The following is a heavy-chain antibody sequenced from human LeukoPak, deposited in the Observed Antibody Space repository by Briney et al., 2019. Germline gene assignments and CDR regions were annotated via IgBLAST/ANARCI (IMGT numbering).Heavy chain of an antibody. CDR1: GASIDTYY. D-gene: IGHD3-10*01. V-gene: IGHV4-59*01. CDR3: ARGGSGSYYDYYYYGMDV. CDR2: IYYSGST. J-gene: IGHJ6*02. Sequence: SETLSLTCSVSGASIDTYYWSWIRQPAGKGLEWIGYIYYSGSTNYNPSLKSRVTISVDTSKNQFSLKLSSVTAADTAVYYCARGGSGSYYDYYYYGMDVWGQGTTVTVSS.